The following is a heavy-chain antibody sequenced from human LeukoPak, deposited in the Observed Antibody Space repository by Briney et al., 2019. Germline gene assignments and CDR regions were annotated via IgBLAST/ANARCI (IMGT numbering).Heavy chain of an antibody. D-gene: IGHD3-10*01. Sequence: AETLSLTCTVSGGSISSYYWSWIRQPPGKGLEWIGYIYYSGSANYNPSLKSRVPIRVHTSKNQLSLKLSSVTAADTAVYYCARRASRYYGSGTYPFDYWGQGTLVTVSS. CDR2: IYYSGSA. CDR1: GGSISSYY. J-gene: IGHJ4*02. V-gene: IGHV4-59*08. CDR3: ARRASRYYGSGTYPFDY.